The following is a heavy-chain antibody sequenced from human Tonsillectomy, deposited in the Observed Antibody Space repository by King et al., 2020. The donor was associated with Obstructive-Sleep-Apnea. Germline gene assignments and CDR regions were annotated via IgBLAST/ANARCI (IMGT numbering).Heavy chain of an antibody. D-gene: IGHD2-2*01. Sequence: VKLVESGGGLVQPGRALRLSCTVSGFTFGDYAMSWFRQAPGKGLEWVGFIRSQANDGTTEYAASVKGRFTISRDDSKSIVYLQMNSLKTEDTAVYYCTRVVVVPATSDAFDIWGQGTMVTVSS. CDR2: IRSQANDGTT. CDR3: TRVVVVPATSDAFDI. J-gene: IGHJ3*02. CDR1: GFTFGDYA. V-gene: IGHV3-49*03.